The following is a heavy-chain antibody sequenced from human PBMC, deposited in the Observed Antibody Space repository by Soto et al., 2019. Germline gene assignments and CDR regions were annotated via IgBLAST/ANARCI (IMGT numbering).Heavy chain of an antibody. CDR3: ARYMIFGVVTPYNWFDP. CDR2: IYTSGST. CDR1: GGSISSYY. D-gene: IGHD3-3*01. J-gene: IGHJ5*02. V-gene: IGHV4-4*07. Sequence: SETLSLTCTVSGGSISSYYWSWIRQPAGKGLEWIGRIYTSGSTNYNPSLKSRVTMSVDTSKNQFSLKLSSVTAADTAVYYCARYMIFGVVTPYNWFDPWGQGTLVTDS.